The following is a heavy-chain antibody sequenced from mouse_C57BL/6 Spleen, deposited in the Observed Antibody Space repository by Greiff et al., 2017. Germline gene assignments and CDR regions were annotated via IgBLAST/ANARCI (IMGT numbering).Heavy chain of an antibody. J-gene: IGHJ1*03. CDR2: IYPGDGDT. D-gene: IGHD1-1*01. Sequence: VQLQQSGAELVKPGASVKISCKASGYAFSSYWMNWVKQRPGKGLEWIGQIYPGDGDTNYNGKFKGKATLTADKSSSTAYMQLSSLTSEDSAVYFCARGGYYGSSYDWYFDVWGTGTTVTVSS. CDR1: GYAFSSYW. V-gene: IGHV1-80*01. CDR3: ARGGYYGSSYDWYFDV.